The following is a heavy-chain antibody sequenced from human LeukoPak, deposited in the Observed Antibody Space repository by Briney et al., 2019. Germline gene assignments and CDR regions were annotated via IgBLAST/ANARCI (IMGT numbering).Heavy chain of an antibody. V-gene: IGHV4-61*01. D-gene: IGHD7-27*01. Sequence: PSQTLSLTCTVSGASISSGSNSWGWIRQPPGKGLEWIGYIYYTGSTTYNPSLKSRATISADTSKNQFSLKLSSVTAADTAVYYCASRKLGNDYWGQGTLVTVSS. J-gene: IGHJ4*02. CDR3: ASRKLGNDY. CDR1: GASISSGSNS. CDR2: IYYTGST.